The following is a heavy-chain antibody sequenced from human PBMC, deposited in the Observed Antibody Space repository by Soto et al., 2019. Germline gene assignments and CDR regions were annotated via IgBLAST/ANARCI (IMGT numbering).Heavy chain of an antibody. Sequence: EVQLLESGGGLVQPGGSLRLSCAASGFTFSSYAMSWVRQAPGKGLEWVSGIGGSGSTTYYADSVKGRFTISRDNAKNSLYLQMNSLRAEDTAVYYCARDFRGVGATQGFDPWGQGTLVTVSS. J-gene: IGHJ5*02. CDR2: IGGSGSTT. V-gene: IGHV3-23*01. CDR1: GFTFSSYA. CDR3: ARDFRGVGATQGFDP. D-gene: IGHD1-26*01.